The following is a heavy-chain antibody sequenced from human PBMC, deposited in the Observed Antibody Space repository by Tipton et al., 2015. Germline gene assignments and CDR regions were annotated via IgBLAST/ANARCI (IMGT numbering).Heavy chain of an antibody. CDR3: ARARGRHGGLFDS. J-gene: IGHJ4*02. V-gene: IGHV3-7*03. CDR1: GFTFSDFW. Sequence: SLRLSCEASGFTFSDFWMTWVRQAPGKGLEWVANIKPDGSEKYFVDSVKGRFTISRDNAKNSLYLQMNSLRVDDTAVYYCARARGRHGGLFDSWGQGILVTVSS. CDR2: IKPDGSEK. D-gene: IGHD4-23*01.